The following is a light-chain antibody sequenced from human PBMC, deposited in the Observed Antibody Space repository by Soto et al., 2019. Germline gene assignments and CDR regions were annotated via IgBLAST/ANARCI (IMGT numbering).Light chain of an antibody. CDR2: DVS. CDR3: SSYTSSSTLVV. Sequence: QSVLTQPASVSGSPGQSITISCTGNSSDVGGYNYVSWYQQHPGKAPKLMIYDVSNRPSGVSNRFSGSKSGNTASLTISGLQAEDEADYYCSSYTSSSTLVVFGGGTQLTFL. CDR1: SSDVGGYNY. J-gene: IGLJ2*01. V-gene: IGLV2-14*01.